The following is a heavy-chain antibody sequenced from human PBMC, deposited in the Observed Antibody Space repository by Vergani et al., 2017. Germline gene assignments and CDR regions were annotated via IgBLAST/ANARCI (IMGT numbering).Heavy chain of an antibody. V-gene: IGHV4-34*01. J-gene: IGHJ5*02. CDR3: ARGISSSWEKTYYNWFDP. Sequence: QVQLQQWGAGLLKPSETLSLTCAVYGGSFSGYYWSWIRQPPGKGLEWIGEINHSGSTNYNPSLKSRVTISVDTSKNQFSLKLSSVTAADTAVYYCARGISSSWEKTYYNWFDPWGQGTLVTVSS. CDR1: GGSFSGYY. D-gene: IGHD6-13*01. CDR2: INHSGST.